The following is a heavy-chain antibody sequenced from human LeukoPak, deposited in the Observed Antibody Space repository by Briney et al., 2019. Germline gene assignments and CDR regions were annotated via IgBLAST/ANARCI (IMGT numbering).Heavy chain of an antibody. J-gene: IGHJ4*02. V-gene: IGHV1-18*01. Sequence: ASVKVSCKASGYTFTSYGISWVRQAPGQGLEWMGWISAYNGNTNYAQKLQGRVTMTTDTSTSTAYMELRNLRSDDTAVYYCAREDGGPDYSNYNDYWGQGTLVTVSS. CDR3: AREDGGPDYSNYNDY. CDR1: GYTFTSYG. CDR2: ISAYNGNT. D-gene: IGHD4-11*01.